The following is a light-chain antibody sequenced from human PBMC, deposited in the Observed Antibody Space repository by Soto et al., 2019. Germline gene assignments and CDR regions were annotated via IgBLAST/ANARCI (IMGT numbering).Light chain of an antibody. CDR1: SSNIEIDT. Sequence: QSVLTQPPSASGTPGQRVTISCSGSSSNIEIDTVSWCQQIPGTAPKLLIYNGNQRPSGVPDRFSGSESGTSASLAISGLQAEDEADYYCAAWDDGLKGYVFGTGTKVTVL. CDR2: NGN. V-gene: IGLV1-44*01. CDR3: AAWDDGLKGYV. J-gene: IGLJ1*01.